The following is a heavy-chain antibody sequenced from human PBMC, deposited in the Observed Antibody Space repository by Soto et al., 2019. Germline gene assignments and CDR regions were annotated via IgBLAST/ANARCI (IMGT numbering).Heavy chain of an antibody. D-gene: IGHD3-16*02. CDR2: IYYSGST. Sequence: SETLFLTCPVSGASFSYYYWSWHRQSPGKGLAWIGSIYYSGSTYYNPSLKSRVTISVDTSKNQFSLKLSSVTAADTAVYYCARLYATFGGVIEKNWFDPWGQGTLVTVSS. V-gene: IGHV4-39*01. CDR1: GASFSYYY. J-gene: IGHJ5*02. CDR3: ARLYATFGGVIEKNWFDP.